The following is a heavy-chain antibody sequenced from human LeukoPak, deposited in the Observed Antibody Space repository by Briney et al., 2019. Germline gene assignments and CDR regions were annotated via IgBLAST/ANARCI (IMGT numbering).Heavy chain of an antibody. J-gene: IGHJ4*02. V-gene: IGHV4-59*08. CDR1: GGSISSYY. CDR2: IYYSGST. CDR3: ARHTVFSGWNDY. D-gene: IGHD6-19*01. Sequence: SETLSLTCTVSGGSISSYYLSWIWQPPGKGLEWIGYIYYSGSTNYNPSLKSRVTISVDTSKNQFSLKLSSATAADTAVYHCARHTVFSGWNDYWSQGTLVTVSS.